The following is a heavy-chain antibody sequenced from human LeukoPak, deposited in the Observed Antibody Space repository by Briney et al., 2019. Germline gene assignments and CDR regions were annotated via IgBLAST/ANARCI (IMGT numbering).Heavy chain of an antibody. CDR1: GGSISSSSYY. J-gene: IGHJ4*02. CDR3: AGSSSWYRFDY. Sequence: SETLSLTCTVSGGSISSSSYYWGWIRQPPGKGLEWIGSIYYSGSTYYNPSLKSRVTISVDTSKNQFSLRLSSVTAADTAVYYCAGSSSWYRFDYWGQGTLVTVPS. CDR2: IYYSGST. V-gene: IGHV4-39*07. D-gene: IGHD6-13*01.